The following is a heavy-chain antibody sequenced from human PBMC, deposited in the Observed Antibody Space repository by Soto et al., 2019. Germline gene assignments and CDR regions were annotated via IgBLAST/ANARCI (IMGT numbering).Heavy chain of an antibody. Sequence: SETLSLTCAFSGDSINSSHWWIWVRQPPGKGLEWIGQISHSGNANYNPSLTSRVTISVDKSKNHFSLKLTSVTAADTAVYYCAARHFWSGPWTARRLDYWGQGTLVTVSS. J-gene: IGHJ4*02. CDR3: AARHFWSGPWTARRLDY. V-gene: IGHV4-4*02. CDR1: GDSINSSHW. CDR2: ISHSGNA. D-gene: IGHD3-3*02.